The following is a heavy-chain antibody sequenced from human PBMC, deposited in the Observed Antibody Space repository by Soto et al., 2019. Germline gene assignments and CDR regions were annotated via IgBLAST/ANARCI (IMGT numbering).Heavy chain of an antibody. V-gene: IGHV1-69*13. CDR1: GGTFSSYA. CDR2: IIPIFGTA. D-gene: IGHD6-13*01. J-gene: IGHJ5*02. Sequence: SVKVSCKASGGTFSSYAISWVRQAPGQGLEWMGGIIPIFGTANYAQKFQGRVTITADESTSTAYMELSSLRSEDTAVYHCARDPPIAAAGTGWFDPWGQGTLVTVSS. CDR3: ARDPPIAAAGTGWFDP.